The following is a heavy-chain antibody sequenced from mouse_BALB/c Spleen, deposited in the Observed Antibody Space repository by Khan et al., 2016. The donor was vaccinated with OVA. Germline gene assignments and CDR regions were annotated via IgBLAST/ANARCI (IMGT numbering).Heavy chain of an antibody. D-gene: IGHD2-14*01. V-gene: IGHV2-6-4*01. Sequence: QVQLKEPGPGLVAPSQSLSITCTVSGFSLSRYNIHWVRQPPGKGLEWLGMIWGGGGTDYNSTLKSRLSISKDNSKSQAFLKMNRLQTDDTAMYYCARAYYRYDGYYSMDYWGQGTSVTVSS. CDR3: ARAYYRYDGYYSMDY. CDR1: GFSLSRYN. J-gene: IGHJ4*01. CDR2: IWGGGGT.